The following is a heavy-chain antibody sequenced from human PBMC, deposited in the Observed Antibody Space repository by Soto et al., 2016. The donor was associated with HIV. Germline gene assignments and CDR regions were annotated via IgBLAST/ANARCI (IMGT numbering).Heavy chain of an antibody. CDR2: IRSKGYDERT. CDR3: TRDSTGMVIILDC. CDR1: GFSFGDYG. D-gene: IGHD3-3*01. V-gene: IGHV3-49*04. J-gene: IGHJ4*02. Sequence: EVQLVESGGGLVQPGRSLRLSCIGSGFSFGDYGVSWVRQAPGKGLEWVGFIRSKGYDERTEYAASVKGRFTISRDDSKGIAYLQMNSLKTEDTAVYYCTRDSTGMVIILDCWGQGSPGHRLR.